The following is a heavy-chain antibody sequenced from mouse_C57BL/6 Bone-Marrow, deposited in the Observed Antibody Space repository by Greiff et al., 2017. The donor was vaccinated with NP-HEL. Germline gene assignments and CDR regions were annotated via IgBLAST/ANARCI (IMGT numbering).Heavy chain of an antibody. V-gene: IGHV5-4*01. Sequence: EVKLVESGGGLVKPGGSLKLSCAASGFTFSSYAMSWVRQTPEKRLEWVATISDGGSYTYYPDNVKGRFPISRDNAKNNLYLQMSHLKAEDTAMYYCARESDGYYWGQGTLVTVSA. D-gene: IGHD2-3*01. J-gene: IGHJ3*01. CDR3: ARESDGYY. CDR1: GFTFSSYA. CDR2: ISDGGSYT.